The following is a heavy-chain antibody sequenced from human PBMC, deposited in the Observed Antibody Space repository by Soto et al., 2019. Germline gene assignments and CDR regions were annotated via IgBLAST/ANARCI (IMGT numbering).Heavy chain of an antibody. D-gene: IGHD3-3*01. Sequence: ASVKVSCKASGYSFISYAMHWVRQAPGQRLEWMGWINAGNGDTKYSQKFQGRVTITRDTSASTAYMELSSLRSEDTAVYYCARGYDYWSGYYSVFERPEMGVWGQGTTVTVSS. V-gene: IGHV1-3*01. CDR2: INAGNGDT. CDR3: ARGYDYWSGYYSVFERPEMGV. J-gene: IGHJ6*02. CDR1: GYSFISYA.